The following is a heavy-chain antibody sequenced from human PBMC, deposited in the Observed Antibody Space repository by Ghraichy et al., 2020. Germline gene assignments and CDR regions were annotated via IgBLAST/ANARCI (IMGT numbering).Heavy chain of an antibody. CDR3: ARDRGNRYWYFEL. Sequence: SETLSLTCTVSGGSISSGGYYWSWIRQHQGKGLEWIGYIYYSGSTYYNPSLKSRVTISIDTSKNQFSLKLSSVTAADTSVYYCARDRGNRYWYFELWGRGTLVTVSS. CDR2: IYYSGST. D-gene: IGHD1-14*01. CDR1: GGSISSGGYY. V-gene: IGHV4-31*03. J-gene: IGHJ2*01.